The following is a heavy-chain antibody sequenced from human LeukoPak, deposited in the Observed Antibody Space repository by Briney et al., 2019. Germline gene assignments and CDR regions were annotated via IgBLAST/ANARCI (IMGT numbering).Heavy chain of an antibody. CDR3: ARYLNWFDP. CDR2: INPSGGST. Sequence: ASVKVSCKASGYTFTSYYIHWVRQAPGQGLEWVGIINPSGGSTSYAQKFQGRVTMTKDTSTSTIYMELSSLRSEDTAVYYCARYLNWFDPWGQGTLVTVSS. J-gene: IGHJ5*02. CDR1: GYTFTSYY. V-gene: IGHV1-46*01.